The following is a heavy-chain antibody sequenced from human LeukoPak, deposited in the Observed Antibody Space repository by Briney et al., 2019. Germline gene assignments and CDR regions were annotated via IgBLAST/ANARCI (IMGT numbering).Heavy chain of an antibody. CDR2: IRYDGSNK. J-gene: IGHJ6*03. CDR1: GFTFSSYG. CDR3: AKDALSYYHYYYYMDV. Sequence: GGSLRLSCAASGFTFSSYGMHWVRQAPGKGLEWVAFIRYDGSNKYYADSVKGRFTISRDNSKNTLYLQMNSLRAEDTAVYYCAKDALSYYHYYYYMDVWGKGTTVTISS. D-gene: IGHD1-26*01. V-gene: IGHV3-30*02.